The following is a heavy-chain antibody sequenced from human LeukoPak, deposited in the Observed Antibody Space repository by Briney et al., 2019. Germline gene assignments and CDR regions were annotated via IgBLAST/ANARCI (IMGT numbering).Heavy chain of an antibody. CDR3: AREVNGWFDP. CDR2: MSYDGSNK. CDR1: GFTFSCCA. J-gene: IGHJ5*02. V-gene: IGHV3-30*04. Sequence: GGSLRLSCAASGFTFSCCAMRWVRQAPGKGLEWVAVMSYDGSNKFYADSVKGRFTISRDNSKNTLYLQMNSLRAEDTAVYYCAREVNGWFDPWGQGTLVTVSS.